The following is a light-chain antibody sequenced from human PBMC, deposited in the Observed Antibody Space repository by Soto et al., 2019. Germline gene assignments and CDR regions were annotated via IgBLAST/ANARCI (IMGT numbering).Light chain of an antibody. CDR1: QYINNY. Sequence: DIQMTQSPSSLSTSVGDRVTITCRASQYINNYLNWYQQKPGKAPKHLIFAAYNLQSRVPSRFSGGGYGTDFTIPISSLQPADVASYYCQQRYNTPTYTFGQGTKLDMK. CDR2: AAY. J-gene: IGKJ2*01. V-gene: IGKV1-39*01. CDR3: QQRYNTPTYT.